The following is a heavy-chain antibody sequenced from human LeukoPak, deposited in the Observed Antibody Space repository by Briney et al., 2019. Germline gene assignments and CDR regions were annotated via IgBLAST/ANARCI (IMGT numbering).Heavy chain of an antibody. CDR2: IYHSGST. CDR1: GGSISSGGYS. J-gene: IGHJ6*02. Sequence: PSETLSLTCAVSGGSISSGGYSWSWIRQPPGKGLEWIGYIYHSGSTYYNPSLKSRVTISVDRSKNQFSLKLSSVTAADTAVYYCARDGGPLWQLDTYGMDVWGQGTTVTVSS. CDR3: ARDGGPLWQLDTYGMDV. D-gene: IGHD6-6*01. V-gene: IGHV4-30-2*01.